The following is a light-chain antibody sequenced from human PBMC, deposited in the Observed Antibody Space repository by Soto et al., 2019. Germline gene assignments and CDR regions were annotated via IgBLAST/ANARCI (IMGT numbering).Light chain of an antibody. CDR1: SSNIGAGYD. Sequence: QLVLTQPPSVSGAPGQRVTISCTGSSSNIGAGYDVHWYQQLPGTAPKLLIYGNSNRPSGVPDRFSGSKSGTSASLAITGLQAEDEADYYCQSYDSSLSWVFGEGTQLTVL. CDR3: QSYDSSLSWV. CDR2: GNS. V-gene: IGLV1-40*01. J-gene: IGLJ3*02.